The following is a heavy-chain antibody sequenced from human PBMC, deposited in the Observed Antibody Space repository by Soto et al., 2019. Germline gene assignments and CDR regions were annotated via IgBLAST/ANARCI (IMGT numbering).Heavy chain of an antibody. CDR3: ARARNYGSGPFDI. V-gene: IGHV4-34*01. Sequence: SETLSLTCAVYGGSFSGYYWRWIRQPPGKGLEWIGEINQSRSTNYNPSNKSRVTITVEKSKNQFSLKLSSVTAADTAVYYCARARNYGSGPFDIWGQGTMVT. CDR2: INQSRST. J-gene: IGHJ3*02. D-gene: IGHD3-10*01. CDR1: GGSFSGYY.